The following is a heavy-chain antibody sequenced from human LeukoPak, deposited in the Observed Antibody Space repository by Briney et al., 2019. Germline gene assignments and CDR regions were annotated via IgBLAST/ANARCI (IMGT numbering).Heavy chain of an antibody. CDR1: GFTFSSYG. V-gene: IGHV3-33*01. J-gene: IGHJ4*02. D-gene: IGHD3-22*01. CDR2: IWYDGSNK. CDR3: ARVMGDDDSSGYYDY. Sequence: GGSLRLSCAASGFTFSSYGMRWVRQAPGKGLEWVAVIWYDGSNKYYADSVKGRFTISRDNSKNTLYLQMNSLRAEDTAVYYCARVMGDDDSSGYYDYWGQGTLVTVSS.